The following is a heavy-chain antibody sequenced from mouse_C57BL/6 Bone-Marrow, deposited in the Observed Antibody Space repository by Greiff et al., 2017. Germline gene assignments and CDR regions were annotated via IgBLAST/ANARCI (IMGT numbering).Heavy chain of an antibody. CDR2: IWSGGST. V-gene: IGHV2-2*01. D-gene: IGHD1-1*01. CDR3: ASQAYYYGSRGGAMDY. CDR1: GFSLTSYG. Sequence: QVQLKQSGPGLVQPSQSLSITCTVSGFSLTSYGVHWVRQSPGKGLEWLGVIWSGGSTDNNAAFISRLSISKDNSKSQVFFKMNRLQADDTAIYYCASQAYYYGSRGGAMDYWGQGTSVTVSS. J-gene: IGHJ4*01.